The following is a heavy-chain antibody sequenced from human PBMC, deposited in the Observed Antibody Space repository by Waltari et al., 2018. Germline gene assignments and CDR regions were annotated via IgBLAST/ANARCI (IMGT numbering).Heavy chain of an antibody. CDR2: IKQDGSEK. CDR1: GFTFSSYW. J-gene: IGHJ4*02. V-gene: IGHV3-7*01. CDR3: ARDRGEGSGWTGEFDY. D-gene: IGHD6-19*01. Sequence: EVQLVESGGGLVQPGGSLRLSCAASGFTFSSYWMSWVRQAPGKGLEWVANIKQDGSEKYYVDSVKGRFTISRDNAKNSLYLQMNSLRAEDTAVYYCARDRGEGSGWTGEFDYWGQGTLVTVSS.